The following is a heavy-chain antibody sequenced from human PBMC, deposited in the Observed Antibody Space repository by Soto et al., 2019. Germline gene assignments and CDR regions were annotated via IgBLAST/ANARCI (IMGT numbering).Heavy chain of an antibody. CDR3: ARDHESIAARPLDY. V-gene: IGHV1-18*04. CDR1: GYTFTSYG. Sequence: ASVKVSCKASGYTFTSYGISWVRQAPGQGLEWMGWISAYNGNTNYAQKLQGRVTMTTDTSTSTAYVELRSLRSDDTAVYYCARDHESIAARPLDYWGQGTLVTVSS. D-gene: IGHD6-6*01. J-gene: IGHJ4*02. CDR2: ISAYNGNT.